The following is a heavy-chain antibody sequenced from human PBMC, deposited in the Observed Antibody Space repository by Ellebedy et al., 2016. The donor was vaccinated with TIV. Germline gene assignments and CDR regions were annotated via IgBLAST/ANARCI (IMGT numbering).Heavy chain of an antibody. Sequence: GESLKIPCAASGFTCSSYCKHCVRQAPGKGLVWVSRINSDGSSTSYADSVKGRFTISRDNAKNTLYLQMNSLRAEDTAVYYCARAKAYDILTGYYKYYFDYWGQGTLVTVSS. CDR2: INSDGSST. CDR1: GFTCSSYC. J-gene: IGHJ4*02. CDR3: ARAKAYDILTGYYKYYFDY. V-gene: IGHV3-74*01. D-gene: IGHD3-9*01.